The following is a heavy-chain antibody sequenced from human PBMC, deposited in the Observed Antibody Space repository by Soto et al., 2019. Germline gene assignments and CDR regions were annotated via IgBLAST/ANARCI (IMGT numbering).Heavy chain of an antibody. CDR1: GFTFSSYW. Sequence: PGGSLRLSCAASGFTFSSYWMSWVRQAPGKGLEWVANIKQDGSEKYYVDSVKGRFTISRDNAKNSLYLQMNGLRAEDTAVYYCASSYRRYWTNGVCPKYAPVDYWGQGTLVTVSS. CDR3: ASSYRRYWTNGVCPKYAPVDY. V-gene: IGHV3-7*03. J-gene: IGHJ4*02. D-gene: IGHD2-8*01. CDR2: IKQDGSEK.